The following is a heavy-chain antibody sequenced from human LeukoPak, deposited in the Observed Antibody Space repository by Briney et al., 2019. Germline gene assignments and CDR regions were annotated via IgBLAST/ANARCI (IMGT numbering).Heavy chain of an antibody. D-gene: IGHD1-26*01. Sequence: GGSLRLSCAASGFSFSNVWRTWVRQAPGKGLEWVGGIKSKTDGGTTHYAAPVKDRFTLSRDDLENMLYLQMNSLKTADTAVYYCTTELRWEPTHDDLDVWGQGTMVTVSS. CDR2: IKSKTDGGTT. CDR1: GFSFSNVW. V-gene: IGHV3-15*01. J-gene: IGHJ3*01. CDR3: TTELRWEPTHDDLDV.